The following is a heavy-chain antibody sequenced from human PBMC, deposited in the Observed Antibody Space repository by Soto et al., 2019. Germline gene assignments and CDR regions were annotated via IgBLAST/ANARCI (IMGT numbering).Heavy chain of an antibody. J-gene: IGHJ6*02. Sequence: QVPLQESGPGLAKPSETLSLTCSVSGGSVSGGSYQWTWIRQAPGKGLEWIGYVHFSGGTNYNPSLESRVTISIDTSRDQFSLKLTSLTAADTAVYFCARDNMATFDYHYYGMDVWGQGTTVTVSS. CDR2: VHFSGGT. D-gene: IGHD5-12*01. CDR3: ARDNMATFDYHYYGMDV. CDR1: GGSVSGGSYQ. V-gene: IGHV4-61*01.